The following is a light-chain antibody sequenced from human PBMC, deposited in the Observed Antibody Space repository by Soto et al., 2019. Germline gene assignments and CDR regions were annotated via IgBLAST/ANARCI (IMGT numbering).Light chain of an antibody. CDR3: QQSYSNFLT. V-gene: IGKV1-39*01. J-gene: IGKJ4*01. CDR2: SAS. CDR1: ESIGRY. Sequence: DIQMTQSPSSLSASVGDRVTITCRASESIGRYLNWYQQKPGKAPKLLVYSASILQSGVPSRFTASGSGADFTLSISSLQPEDFAIYYCQQSYSNFLTFGGGTKV.